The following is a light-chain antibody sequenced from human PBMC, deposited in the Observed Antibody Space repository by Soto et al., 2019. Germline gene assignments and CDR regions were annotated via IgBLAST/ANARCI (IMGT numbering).Light chain of an antibody. Sequence: QSVLTQPPSASGTPEQRVTISCSGSSSNIGSNTVNWYQQLPGTAPKVLFYSDNQRPSGVPDRFSASKSGTSASLAISGLQSEDEADYYCAAWDDSLNGFVFGTGTKVTVL. CDR2: SDN. CDR1: SSNIGSNT. J-gene: IGLJ1*01. V-gene: IGLV1-44*01. CDR3: AAWDDSLNGFV.